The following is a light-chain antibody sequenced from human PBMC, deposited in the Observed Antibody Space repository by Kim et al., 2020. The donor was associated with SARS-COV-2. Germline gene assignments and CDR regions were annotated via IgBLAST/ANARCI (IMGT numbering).Light chain of an antibody. Sequence: DIQMTQSPSSLTASVGDRVTITCRASQDISNYLAWFQQKPGKAPKSLIFGASTLHSGVPSKFSGSGSGTDFTLTISSLQPEDFATYDCQQYNYNPPTCGGGTKGDIK. CDR1: QDISNY. V-gene: IGKV1-16*02. J-gene: IGKJ4*02. CDR2: GAS. CDR3: QQYNYNPPT.